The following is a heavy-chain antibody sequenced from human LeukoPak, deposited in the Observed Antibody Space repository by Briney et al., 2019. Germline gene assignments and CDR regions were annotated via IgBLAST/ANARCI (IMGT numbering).Heavy chain of an antibody. CDR3: ARVQGHPPNGLDI. CDR1: GFTFSSYW. J-gene: IGHJ3*02. V-gene: IGHV3-74*01. Sequence: GGSLRLSCAASGFTFSSYWMHWVRQAPGKGLVWVSRINSDGSSTSYADSVKGRFTISRDNAKNTLYLQMNSLRAEDTAVYYCARVQGHPPNGLDIWGQGAMVTVSS. CDR2: INSDGSST. D-gene: IGHD2-8*01.